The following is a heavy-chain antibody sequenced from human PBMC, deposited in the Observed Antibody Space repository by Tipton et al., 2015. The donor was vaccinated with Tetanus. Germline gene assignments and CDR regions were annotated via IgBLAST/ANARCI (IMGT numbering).Heavy chain of an antibody. CDR2: IKQDGSEK. Sequence: SLRLSCAASGFTFSSYWMSWVRQAPGKGLEWVANIKQDGSEKYYVDSVKGRFTISRDNAKNSLYLQMNSLRAEDTAVYYCARRHVGNSIVVATSYYYYGMDVWGQGTTVTVSS. D-gene: IGHD6-19*01. CDR1: GFTFSSYW. J-gene: IGHJ6*02. V-gene: IGHV3-7*05. CDR3: ARRHVGNSIVVATSYYYYGMDV.